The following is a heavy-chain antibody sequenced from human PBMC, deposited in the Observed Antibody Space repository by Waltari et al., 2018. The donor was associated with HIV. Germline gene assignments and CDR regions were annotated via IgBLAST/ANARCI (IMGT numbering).Heavy chain of an antibody. V-gene: IGHV4-59*11. J-gene: IGHJ4*02. CDR1: AGSITSLY. CDR3: AGGDTYGSKFDY. CDR2: VFHEGGT. Sequence: QVQLQESGPGLVRPSETLSLTCTVSAGSITSLYWSWIRQPPGKRLQWIGYVFHEGGTNSYPSLKSRVTMSVDTSKNQFALSLRSVTAADTAIYYCAGGDTYGSKFDYWGQGILVTVSS. D-gene: IGHD5-18*01.